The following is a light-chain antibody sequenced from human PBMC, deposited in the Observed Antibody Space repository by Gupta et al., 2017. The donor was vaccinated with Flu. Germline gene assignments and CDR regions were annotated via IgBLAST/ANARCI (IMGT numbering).Light chain of an antibody. Sequence: DVVMTQSPLSLPVTLGQPASISCRSSQSLVYKNGITYLTWLQQRPGQSPRRIIYEGSKRDLGDTDRFSGRGEVNDFTLKSSRGEEEGGGAYYVIRGEPPWTFGQGT. CDR3: IRGEPPWT. V-gene: IGKV2-30*01. CDR1: QSLVYKNGITY. CDR2: EGS. J-gene: IGKJ2*02.